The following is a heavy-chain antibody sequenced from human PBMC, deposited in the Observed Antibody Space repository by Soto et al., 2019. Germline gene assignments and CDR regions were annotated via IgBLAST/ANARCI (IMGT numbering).Heavy chain of an antibody. V-gene: IGHV4-59*01. CDR2: IYNSGST. D-gene: IGHD3-3*01. CDR3: AGFSGGGFWSAYFAY. J-gene: IGHJ4*01. Sequence: SETLSLTCTVSGGSISSYYWNWIRQPPGKGLEWIGYIYNSGSTNYNPSLKSRVTISVDTSKNQFSLKLNSVTAADTAVYYCAGFSGGGFWSAYFAYWGQGTLVTV. CDR1: GGSISSYY.